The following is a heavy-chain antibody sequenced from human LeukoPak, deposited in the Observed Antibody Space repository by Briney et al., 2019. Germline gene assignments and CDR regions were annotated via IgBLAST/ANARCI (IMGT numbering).Heavy chain of an antibody. V-gene: IGHV3-23*01. CDR2: ISGSGGST. CDR1: GFTFSSYA. CDR3: AKDEGYCSSTSCLDFDY. J-gene: IGHJ4*02. Sequence: PGGSLRLSCAASGFTFSSYAMSWVRQAPGKGLAWVSAISGSGGSTYYADSVKGRFTISRDNSKNTLYLQMNSLRAEDTAVYYCAKDEGYCSSTSCLDFDYWGQGTLVTVSS. D-gene: IGHD2-2*01.